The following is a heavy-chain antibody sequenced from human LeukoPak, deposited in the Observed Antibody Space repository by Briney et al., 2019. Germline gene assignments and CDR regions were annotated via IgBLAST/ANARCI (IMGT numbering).Heavy chain of an antibody. CDR2: FDPEDGET. CDR3: ATKPYSITMVRGVPPGDYYGMDV. J-gene: IGHJ6*02. D-gene: IGHD3-10*01. Sequence: ASVKVSCKVSGYTLTELSMHWVRQAPGKGLEWMGGFDPEDGETIYAQKFQGRVTMTEDTSTDTAYMELSSLRSEDTAVYYGATKPYSITMVRGVPPGDYYGMDVWGQGTTVTVSS. V-gene: IGHV1-24*01. CDR1: GYTLTELS.